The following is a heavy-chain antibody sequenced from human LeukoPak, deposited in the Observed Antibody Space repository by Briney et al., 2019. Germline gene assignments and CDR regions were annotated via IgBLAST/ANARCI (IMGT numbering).Heavy chain of an antibody. CDR1: GCTFSSYA. V-gene: IGHV1-69*13. D-gene: IGHD1-26*01. J-gene: IGHJ6*02. CDR3: ARDLADYTLVGATTRYYYYGMDV. Sequence: SLRISCKASGCTFSSYAITWVRQGPGQGLEWMGGLIPVFGTANYAQKFQGRVTITADESTSTAYMELSSLRSEDTAVYYCARDLADYTLVGATTRYYYYGMDVWGQGTTVTVSS. CDR2: LIPVFGTA.